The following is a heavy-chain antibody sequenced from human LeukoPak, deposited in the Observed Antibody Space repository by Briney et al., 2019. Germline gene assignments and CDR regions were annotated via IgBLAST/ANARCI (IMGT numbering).Heavy chain of an antibody. CDR3: VKEIPSMPAADY. V-gene: IGHV3-23*01. CDR1: GFTFNDYA. Sequence: PGGSLRLSCAASGFTFNDYAMSWVRQAPGKGLEWVSAISDSGGETYYAASVKGRFTISRDNSKNTVCLQMSSLTVEDTAMYYCVKEIPSMPAADYWGQGTLVTVSS. D-gene: IGHD6-13*01. CDR2: ISDSGGET. J-gene: IGHJ4*02.